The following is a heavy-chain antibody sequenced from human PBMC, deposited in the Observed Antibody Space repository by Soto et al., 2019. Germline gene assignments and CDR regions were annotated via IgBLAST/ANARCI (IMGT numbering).Heavy chain of an antibody. V-gene: IGHV4-61*01. Sequence: PSETLSLTCNVSGTSVTSYSYYWNWIRQPPGKGLEWIGYVFESENTKYNPSLKGRASISVDTSKNQFSLTLTSVTAADTAVYYCTGARISMIAYYWGPGTLVTVS. D-gene: IGHD3-16*01. J-gene: IGHJ4*02. CDR1: GTSVTSYSYY. CDR2: VFESENT. CDR3: TGARISMIAYY.